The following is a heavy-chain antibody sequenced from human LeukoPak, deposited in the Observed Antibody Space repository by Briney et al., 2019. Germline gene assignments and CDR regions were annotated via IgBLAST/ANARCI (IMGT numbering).Heavy chain of an antibody. Sequence: PSGTLSLTCAVSGGSISSSYYWGWIRQPPGKGLEWIGSIYYSGSTYYNPSLKSRVTISVDTSKNQFSLKLSSVTAADTAVYYCANVVVVAATPPWFDPWGQGTLVTVSS. CDR1: GGSISSSYY. J-gene: IGHJ5*02. CDR3: ANVVVVAATPPWFDP. V-gene: IGHV4-39*07. D-gene: IGHD2-15*01. CDR2: IYYSGST.